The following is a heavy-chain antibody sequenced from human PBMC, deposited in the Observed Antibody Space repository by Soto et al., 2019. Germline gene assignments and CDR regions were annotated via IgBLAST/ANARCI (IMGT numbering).Heavy chain of an antibody. V-gene: IGHV4-30-2*02. Sequence: PSETLSLTWAVSGGSISSGGYPWSWIRQPPGKGLEGIGYIYHSGSTYYNPSLKSRVTISVDRSKNQFSLKLSSVTAADTAVYYCARYFTVYYYGSWNYYYYGMDVWGQGTTVTVSS. D-gene: IGHD3-10*01. CDR3: ARYFTVYYYGSWNYYYYGMDV. J-gene: IGHJ6*02. CDR2: IYHSGST. CDR1: GGSISSGGYP.